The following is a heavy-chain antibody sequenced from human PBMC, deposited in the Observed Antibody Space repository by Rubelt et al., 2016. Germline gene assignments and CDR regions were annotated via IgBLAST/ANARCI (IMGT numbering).Heavy chain of an antibody. Sequence: EVQLLESGGGLVQPGGSLRLSCVAPGFNFNNNAMSWVRQAPGKGLEWVSGLSGSGGSTSYADPVKGRFTISRDNSKSTLYLQMNSLRAEDTAVYYCARPRTAAVPSPIDSWGQGTLVTVSS. CDR2: LSGSGGST. CDR3: ARPRTAAVPSPIDS. J-gene: IGHJ4*02. D-gene: IGHD6-13*01. V-gene: IGHV3-23*01. CDR1: GFNFNNNA.